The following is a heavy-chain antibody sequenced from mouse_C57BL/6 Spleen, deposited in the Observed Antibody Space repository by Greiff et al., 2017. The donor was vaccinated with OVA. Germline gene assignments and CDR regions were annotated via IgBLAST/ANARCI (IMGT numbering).Heavy chain of an antibody. Sequence: ESGPGLVKPSQSLSLTCSVTGYSITSGYYWNWIRQFPGNKLEWMGYISYDGSNNYNPSLKNRNSITRDTSKNQFFLKLNSVTTEDTATYYCARGGAALGDYFDYWGQGTTLTVSS. CDR1: GYSITSGYY. CDR2: ISYDGSN. J-gene: IGHJ2*01. D-gene: IGHD1-2*01. CDR3: ARGGAALGDYFDY. V-gene: IGHV3-6*01.